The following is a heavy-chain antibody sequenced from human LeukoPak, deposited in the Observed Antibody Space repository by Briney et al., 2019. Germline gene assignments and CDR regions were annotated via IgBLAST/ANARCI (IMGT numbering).Heavy chain of an antibody. V-gene: IGHV3-21*01. CDR2: ISGSSNYI. Sequence: GGSLRLSCAASGFTFSGYTMNWVRQAPGKGLEWVSSISGSSNYIYYADSVKGRFTISRDNAKNSLYLQMNSLRAEDTAVYYCARARDYALGVGATTIDYWGQGTLVTVSS. CDR3: ARARDYALGVGATTIDY. J-gene: IGHJ4*02. CDR1: GFTFSGYT. D-gene: IGHD1-26*01.